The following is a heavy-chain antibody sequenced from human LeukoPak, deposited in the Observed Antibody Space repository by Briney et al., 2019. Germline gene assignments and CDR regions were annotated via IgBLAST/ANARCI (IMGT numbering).Heavy chain of an antibody. J-gene: IGHJ4*02. Sequence: TGGSLRLSCAPSGFTFSSYGIHWVRQAPGKGLEWVAVISYDGNSKYYADSVKGRFTISRDNSKNTLFLQMNSLRAEDTAVYYCAKGVDYCSGGSCPADYWGPGTLVTVSS. CDR2: ISYDGNSK. CDR3: AKGVDYCSGGSCPADY. D-gene: IGHD2-15*01. CDR1: GFTFSSYG. V-gene: IGHV3-30*18.